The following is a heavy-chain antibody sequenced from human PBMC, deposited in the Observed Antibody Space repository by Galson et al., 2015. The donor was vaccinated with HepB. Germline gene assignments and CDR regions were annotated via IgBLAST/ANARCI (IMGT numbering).Heavy chain of an antibody. CDR1: GYTFTGYY. D-gene: IGHD3-3*01. CDR2: INPNSGGT. Sequence: SVKVSCKASGYTFTGYYMHWVRQAPGQGLEWMGRINPNSGGTNYAQKFQGRVTMTRDTSISTAYMELSRLRSDDTAVYYCAGAGQGGLYYDFWSVHGSDAFDIWGQGTMVTVSS. CDR3: AGAGQGGLYYDFWSVHGSDAFDI. V-gene: IGHV1-2*06. J-gene: IGHJ3*02.